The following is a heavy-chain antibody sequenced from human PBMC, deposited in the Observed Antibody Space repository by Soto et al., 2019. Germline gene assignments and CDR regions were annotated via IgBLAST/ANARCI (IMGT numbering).Heavy chain of an antibody. CDR1: GYTITSYG. J-gene: IGHJ5*02. D-gene: IGHD3-3*01. Sequence: VNRSRKTSGYTITSYGIGWLRQAHGQGLEWMGWISAYNGNTNYAQKLQGRVTMTTDTSTSTAYMELRSLRSDDTAVYYCARITMFGVVRRGFDPWGQGTLVTVSS. V-gene: IGHV1-18*01. CDR3: ARITMFGVVRRGFDP. CDR2: ISAYNGNT.